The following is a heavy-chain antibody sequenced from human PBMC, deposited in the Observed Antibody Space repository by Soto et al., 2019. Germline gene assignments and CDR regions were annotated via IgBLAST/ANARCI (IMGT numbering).Heavy chain of an antibody. D-gene: IGHD3-16*02. J-gene: IGHJ4*02. CDR3: ALNGRMGPFWGSYRYHY. CDR2: ISGSGGST. Sequence: GGSLRLSCAASGFTFSSYAMSWVRQAPGKGLEWVSAISGSGGSTYYADSVKGRFTISRDNSKNTLYLQMNSLRAEDTAVYYCALNGRMGPFWGSYRYHYWGQGTLVTVSS. V-gene: IGHV3-23*01. CDR1: GFTFSSYA.